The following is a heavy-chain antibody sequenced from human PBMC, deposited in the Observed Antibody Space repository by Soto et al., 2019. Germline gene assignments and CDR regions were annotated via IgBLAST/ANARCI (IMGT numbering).Heavy chain of an antibody. CDR2: ISADGSDK. CDR1: GFPLRGYG. Sequence: PGGSLILSCASSGFPLRGYGMHWVRQAPGKGLEWVSIISADGSDKYYADSVEGRFTISKDNSKNTLFLQMNSLRAEDTALYYCTKAGKYLRYFDWCGEGTLVMVSS. V-gene: IGHV3-30*18. J-gene: IGHJ4*02. CDR3: TKAGKYLRYFDW. D-gene: IGHD3-9*01.